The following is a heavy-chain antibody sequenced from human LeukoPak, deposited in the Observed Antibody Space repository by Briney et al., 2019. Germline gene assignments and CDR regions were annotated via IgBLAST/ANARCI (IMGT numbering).Heavy chain of an antibody. Sequence: SETLSLTCTVSGDSISSSDYCWGWIRQPPGKGLEWIGNIDYTGSTYYNPSLKSRVTISVDTSKNQFSLKLSSVTAADTAVYYCARDIAVANCDYWGQGTLVTVSS. V-gene: IGHV4-39*07. D-gene: IGHD6-19*01. CDR3: ARDIAVANCDY. J-gene: IGHJ4*02. CDR2: IDYTGST. CDR1: GDSISSSDYC.